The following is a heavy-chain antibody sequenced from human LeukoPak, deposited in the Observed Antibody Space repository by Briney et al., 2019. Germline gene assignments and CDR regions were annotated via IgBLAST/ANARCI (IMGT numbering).Heavy chain of an antibody. V-gene: IGHV3-30*03. CDR2: ISYDGSNK. CDR3: ARLRGSYGGDAFDI. Sequence: PGGSLRLSCAASGFTFSSYGMHWVRQAPGKGLEWVAVISYDGSNKYYADSVKGRFTISRENSKNTLYLQMNSLRAEDTAVYYCARLRGSYGGDAFDIWGQGTMVTVSS. D-gene: IGHD1-26*01. CDR1: GFTFSSYG. J-gene: IGHJ3*02.